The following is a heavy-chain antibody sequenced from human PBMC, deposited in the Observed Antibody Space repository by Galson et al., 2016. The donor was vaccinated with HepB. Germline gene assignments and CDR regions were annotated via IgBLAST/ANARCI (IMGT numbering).Heavy chain of an antibody. Sequence: SETLSLTCAVYGGSFSGYYWSWIRQPPGKGLEWIGEINHSGSTNYNPSLKSRVTISVDTSKNQFSLKLSSVTAADTAVYDCAARGGAYGDYDPFDYWGQGTLVTVSS. CDR3: AARGGAYGDYDPFDY. CDR2: INHSGST. J-gene: IGHJ4*02. V-gene: IGHV4-34*01. D-gene: IGHD4-17*01. CDR1: GGSFSGYY.